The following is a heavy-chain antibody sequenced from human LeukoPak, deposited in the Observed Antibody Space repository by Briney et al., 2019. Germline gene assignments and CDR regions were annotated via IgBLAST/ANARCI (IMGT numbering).Heavy chain of an antibody. J-gene: IGHJ5*02. D-gene: IGHD3-10*01. Sequence: SETLSLTCTVSGGSISSYYWSWIRQPPGKGLEWIGFIYYSGSTNYNPSLKSRVTISVDTSKNQFSLKLSSVTAADTAVYYCARRSSKLLWFGELPFDPWGQGTLVTVSS. V-gene: IGHV4-59*12. CDR2: IYYSGST. CDR1: GGSISSYY. CDR3: ARRSSKLLWFGELPFDP.